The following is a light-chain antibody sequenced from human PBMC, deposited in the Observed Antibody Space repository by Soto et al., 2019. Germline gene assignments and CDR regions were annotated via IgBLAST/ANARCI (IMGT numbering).Light chain of an antibody. Sequence: QSALTQPASVSGSPGQSITISCPGTSSDVGGYNFVPWYQQHPGKAPKRMIYDVSNRPSRISNRFSGSKSGNTASLTISVLQAEDEADYYCSSYTSSSTLCVFGTGTRSPS. CDR2: DVS. CDR3: SSYTSSSTLCV. V-gene: IGLV2-14*01. CDR1: SSDVGGYNF. J-gene: IGLJ1*01.